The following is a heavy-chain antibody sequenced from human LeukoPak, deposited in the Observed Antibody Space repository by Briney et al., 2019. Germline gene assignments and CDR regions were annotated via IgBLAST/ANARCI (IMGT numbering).Heavy chain of an antibody. J-gene: IGHJ6*02. CDR2: ISYDGSNK. CDR3: AKVYYYDSDGMDV. CDR1: GFTFSSYG. D-gene: IGHD3-22*01. V-gene: IGHV3-30*18. Sequence: SGGSLRLSCAASGFTFSSYGMHWVRQAPGKGLEWVAVISYDGSNKYYADSVMGRFTISRDNFKNTLYLQMNSLRAEDTAVYYCAKVYYYDSDGMDVWGQGTTVTVSS.